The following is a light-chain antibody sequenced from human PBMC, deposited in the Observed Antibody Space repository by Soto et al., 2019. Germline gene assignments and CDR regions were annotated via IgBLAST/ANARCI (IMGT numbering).Light chain of an antibody. V-gene: IGKV3-15*01. CDR3: QHSNNWPWT. CDR2: DIS. J-gene: IGKJ1*01. CDR1: HSVGST. Sequence: ETVMTQSPAILSVSPGERATLSCRASHSVGSTLAWYQQKPGQALRLLMYDISTRASGVPARFSGSGSGTEFPLTISSLHADDVAVYYCQHSNNWPWTVGQGTKVEI.